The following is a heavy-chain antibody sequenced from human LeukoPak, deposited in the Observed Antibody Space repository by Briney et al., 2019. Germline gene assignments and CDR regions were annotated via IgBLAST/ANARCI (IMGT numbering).Heavy chain of an antibody. J-gene: IGHJ4*02. D-gene: IGHD6-13*01. CDR3: ARDWPPTGYSSSLFDY. Sequence: GGSLRLSCSASGFTFTSYWMIWVRQAPGKGLEWVASIKQDGSDKLYVDSVKGRFTISRDNAKNSLYLQMNSLRAEDTAVYYCARDWPPTGYSSSLFDYWGQGTLVTVSS. CDR2: IKQDGSDK. CDR1: GFTFTSYW. V-gene: IGHV3-7*01.